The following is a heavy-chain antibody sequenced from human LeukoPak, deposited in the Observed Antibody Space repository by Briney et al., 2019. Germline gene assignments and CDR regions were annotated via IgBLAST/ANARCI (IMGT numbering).Heavy chain of an antibody. D-gene: IGHD3-22*01. Sequence: PSETLSLTCTVSVGSISSYYWSWIRQPAGKGLEWIGRIYTSGSTNYNPSLKSRVTMSVDTSKNQFSLKLSSVTAADTAVYYCARDLKYYYDSSGYYTYYMDVWGKGTTVTVSS. J-gene: IGHJ6*03. V-gene: IGHV4-4*07. CDR2: IYTSGST. CDR3: ARDLKYYYDSSGYYTYYMDV. CDR1: VGSISSYY.